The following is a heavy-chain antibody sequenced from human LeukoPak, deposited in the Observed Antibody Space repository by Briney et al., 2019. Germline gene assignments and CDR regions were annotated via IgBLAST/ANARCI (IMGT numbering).Heavy chain of an antibody. Sequence: NPGGSLRLSCAASGFTFSSYSMNWVRQAPGKGLEGVSSISSSSSYIYYADSVKGRFTISRDNAKNSLYLQMNSLRAEDTAVYYCARDLMGLWFGGPDYWGQGTLVTVSS. V-gene: IGHV3-21*01. J-gene: IGHJ4*02. D-gene: IGHD3-10*01. CDR1: GFTFSSYS. CDR2: ISSSSSYI. CDR3: ARDLMGLWFGGPDY.